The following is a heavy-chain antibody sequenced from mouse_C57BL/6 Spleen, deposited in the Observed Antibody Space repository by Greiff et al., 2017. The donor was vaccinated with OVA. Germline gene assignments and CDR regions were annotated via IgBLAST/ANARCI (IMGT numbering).Heavy chain of an antibody. CDR3: AREGTTVVYFDY. CDR1: GYAFSSSW. D-gene: IGHD1-1*01. J-gene: IGHJ2*01. V-gene: IGHV1-82*01. CDR2: IYPGDGDT. Sequence: VQLQQSGPELVKPGASVKISCKASGYAFSSSWMNWVKQRPGKGLEWIGRIYPGDGDTNYNGKVKGKATLTADKSSSTAYMQLSSLTSEDSAVYFCAREGTTVVYFDYWGQGTTLTVSS.